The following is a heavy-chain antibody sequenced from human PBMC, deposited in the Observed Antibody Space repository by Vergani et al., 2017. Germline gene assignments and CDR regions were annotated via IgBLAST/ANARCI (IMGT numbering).Heavy chain of an antibody. CDR3: SSYRQGYEVFDN. J-gene: IGHJ4*02. CDR1: GYSISSAYY. V-gene: IGHV4-38-2*01. D-gene: IGHD3-3*01. CDR2: IYHDGST. Sequence: QVQLQESGPGLVKPSETLSLTCAGSGYSISSAYYWGWIRQPPGKGLEWIGSIYHDGSTYYNPSLKGRVTISVDTSKNQFSLKVNSVTAADTAVYYCSSYRQGYEVFDNWGQGTLVTVSS.